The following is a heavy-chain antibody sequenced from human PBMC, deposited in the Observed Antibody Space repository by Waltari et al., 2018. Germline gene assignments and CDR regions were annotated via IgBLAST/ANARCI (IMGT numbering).Heavy chain of an antibody. CDR3: ARDGRSGWYAYMDV. CDR1: GFAFSSYW. V-gene: IGHV3-7*01. D-gene: IGHD6-19*01. Sequence: EVQLVESGGGLVQPGGSLRLSCAASGFAFSSYWMSWVRQAPGKGLEGVANIKQDGSEKYYVDSVKGRFTISRDNAKNSLYLQMNSLRAEDTTVYYCARDGRSGWYAYMDVWGKGTTVTVSS. J-gene: IGHJ6*03. CDR2: IKQDGSEK.